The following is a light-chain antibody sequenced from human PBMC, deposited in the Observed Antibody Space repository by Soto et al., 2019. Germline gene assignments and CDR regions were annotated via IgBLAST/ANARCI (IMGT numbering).Light chain of an antibody. CDR3: QVWDSSSDHVV. Sequence: SYELTQPPSVSVAPGKTVRITCGGNNIGSKSVHWYQQKPGQAPVLVIYYDSDRPSGIPERFSGSNSGNTATLTISRVEAGDEADYYCQVWDSSSDHVVFGGGTKPPS. J-gene: IGLJ2*01. V-gene: IGLV3-21*04. CDR2: YDS. CDR1: NIGSKS.